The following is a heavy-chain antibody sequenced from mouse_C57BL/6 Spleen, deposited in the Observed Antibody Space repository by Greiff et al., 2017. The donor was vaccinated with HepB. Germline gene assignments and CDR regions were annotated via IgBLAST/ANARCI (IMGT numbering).Heavy chain of an antibody. CDR1: GFHIKNTY. Sequence: VQLQQSVAELVRPGASVKLSCTASGFHIKNTYMHWVKQRPEQGLEWIGRIDPANGNTKYAPKFQGKATITADTSSNTAYLQLSSLTSEDTAIYYCAREDPMVTTGYFDYWGQGTTLTVSS. CDR3: AREDPMVTTGYFDY. V-gene: IGHV14-3*01. J-gene: IGHJ2*01. CDR2: IDPANGNT. D-gene: IGHD2-2*01.